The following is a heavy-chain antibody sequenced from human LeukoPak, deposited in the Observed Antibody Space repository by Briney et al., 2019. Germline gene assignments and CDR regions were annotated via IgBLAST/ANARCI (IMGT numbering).Heavy chain of an antibody. V-gene: IGHV3-33*06. Sequence: PGGSLRLSCAASGFTFSTYGMHWVRQAPGKGLEWVAVIWYDGSNKYYADSVKGRFTISRDNSKNTLYLQMNSLRAEDTAVYYCAKDLSTAPTDYWGQGTLVTVSS. CDR1: GFTFSTYG. CDR2: IWYDGSNK. D-gene: IGHD5-18*01. J-gene: IGHJ4*02. CDR3: AKDLSTAPTDY.